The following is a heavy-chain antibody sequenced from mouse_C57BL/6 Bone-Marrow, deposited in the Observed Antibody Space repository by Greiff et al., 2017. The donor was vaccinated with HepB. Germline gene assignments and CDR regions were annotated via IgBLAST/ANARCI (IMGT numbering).Heavy chain of an antibody. CDR2: INPSNGGT. D-gene: IGHD2-12*01. V-gene: IGHV1-53*01. J-gene: IGHJ4*01. Sequence: QVQLQQPGTELVKPGASVKLSCKASGYTFTSYWMHWVKQRPGQGLEWIGNINPSNGGTNYNEKFKSKATLTVDKSSSTAYMQLSSLTSEDSAVYDCARNRAYRRYAMDYWGQGTSVTVSS. CDR3: ARNRAYRRYAMDY. CDR1: GYTFTSYW.